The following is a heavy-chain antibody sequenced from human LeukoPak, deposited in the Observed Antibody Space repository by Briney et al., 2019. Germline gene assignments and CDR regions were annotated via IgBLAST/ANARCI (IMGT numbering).Heavy chain of an antibody. D-gene: IGHD3-9*01. CDR2: INPSGGST. J-gene: IGHJ3*02. Sequence: GASVKVSCKASGYTFTSYYMHWVRQAPGQGLEWMGIINPSGGSTGYAQKFQGRVTMTRDTSTSTVYMELSSLRSEDTAVYYCARNGKGPIDAFDIWGQGTMVTVSS. CDR1: GYTFTSYY. V-gene: IGHV1-46*03. CDR3: ARNGKGPIDAFDI.